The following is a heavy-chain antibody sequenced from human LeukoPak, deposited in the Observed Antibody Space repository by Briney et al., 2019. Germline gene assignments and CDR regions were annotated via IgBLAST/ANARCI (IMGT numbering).Heavy chain of an antibody. J-gene: IGHJ4*02. CDR2: INPSGGST. D-gene: IGHD6-19*01. Sequence: ASVKVSCKASGYTFTSYYMHWVRQAPGQGLEWMGIINPSGGSTSYAQKFQGRVTMTRDTSTSTVYMELCSLRSEDTAVYYCARDLTGGWPDYWGQGTLVTVSS. V-gene: IGHV1-46*01. CDR3: ARDLTGGWPDY. CDR1: GYTFTSYY.